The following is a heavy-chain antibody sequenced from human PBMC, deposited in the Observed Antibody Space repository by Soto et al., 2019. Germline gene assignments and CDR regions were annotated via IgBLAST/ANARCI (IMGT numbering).Heavy chain of an antibody. Sequence: PGGSLRLSCAASGFTFSSYSMNWVRQAPGKGLEWVSSISSSSSYIYYADSVKGRFTISRDNAKNSLYLQMNSLRAEDTAVYYCARDCYDSSGYPTLFDYWGQGTLVTVSS. CDR1: GFTFSSYS. CDR3: ARDCYDSSGYPTLFDY. D-gene: IGHD3-22*01. J-gene: IGHJ4*02. V-gene: IGHV3-21*01. CDR2: ISSSSSYI.